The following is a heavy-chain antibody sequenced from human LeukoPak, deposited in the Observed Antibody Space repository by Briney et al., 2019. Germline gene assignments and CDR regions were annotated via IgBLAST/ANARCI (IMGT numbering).Heavy chain of an antibody. J-gene: IGHJ4*02. V-gene: IGHV4-34*01. CDR3: ARDRITMVRGAKGFDY. Sequence: SETLSLTCAVYGGSFSGYYWSWIRQPPGKGLEWIGEINHSGSTNSHPSLKSRVTISVDRSKKQLSLKVSSVTAADTAVYYCARDRITMVRGAKGFDYWGQGTMVTVSS. D-gene: IGHD3-10*01. CDR1: GGSFSGYY. CDR2: INHSGST.